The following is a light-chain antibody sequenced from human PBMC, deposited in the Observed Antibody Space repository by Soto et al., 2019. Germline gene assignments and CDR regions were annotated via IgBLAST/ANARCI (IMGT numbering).Light chain of an antibody. Sequence: QSVLTQSPSISGPPGQRETISCTCSSSNIGAGSDVHWYHQLPGTAPKLLIYGNTNRPSGVPDRFSGSKSGTSASLAIAGLQTEDEGDYYCQTYDSSLSGLDVFGTGTKVTVL. V-gene: IGLV1-40*01. CDR1: SSNIGAGSD. J-gene: IGLJ1*01. CDR2: GNT. CDR3: QTYDSSLSGLDV.